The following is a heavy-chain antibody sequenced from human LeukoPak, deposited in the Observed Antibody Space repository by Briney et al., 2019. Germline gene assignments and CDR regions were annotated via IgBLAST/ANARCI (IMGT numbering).Heavy chain of an antibody. CDR2: ISSTSSYI. J-gene: IGHJ4*02. Sequence: GGSLRLSCVASGFTVRSTYMSWVRQAPGKGLEWVSSISSTSSYIYYADSLKGRFTISRDNAQNSLYLQMNSLRAEDTAVYYCATEQLAAAGTVLDYWGQGTLVTVSS. D-gene: IGHD6-13*01. CDR3: ATEQLAAAGTVLDY. CDR1: GFTVRSTY. V-gene: IGHV3-21*01.